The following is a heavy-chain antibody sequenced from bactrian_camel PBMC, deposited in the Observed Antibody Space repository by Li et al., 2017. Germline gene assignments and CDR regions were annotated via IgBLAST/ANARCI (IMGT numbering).Heavy chain of an antibody. Sequence: DVQLVESGGGLVQPEGSLSVSCVATGFTFGSYDMSWVRQAPGKGLEWVSTIEQNGGITYYGESVKGRFTISRDNAKNTLYLQMNSLKPEDTAMYYCAAGRACAYISDGYLAGLNYWGQGTQVTVS. CDR1: GFTFGSYD. CDR3: AAGRACAYISDGYLAGLNY. J-gene: IGHJ4*01. D-gene: IGHD2*01. CDR2: IEQNGGIT. V-gene: IGHV3S40*01.